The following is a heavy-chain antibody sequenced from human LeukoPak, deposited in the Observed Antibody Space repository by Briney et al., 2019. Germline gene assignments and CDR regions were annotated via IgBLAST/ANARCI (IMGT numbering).Heavy chain of an antibody. CDR3: ARRARPPGYYYGMDV. CDR1: GYSFTSYW. Sequence: GESLKISCKGSGYSFTSYWISWVRQMPGKGLEWMGRIDPSDSYTNYSPSFHGHVTISADKSISTAYLQWSGLKASDTAMYYCARRARPPGYYYGMDVWGQGTTVTVSS. CDR2: IDPSDSYT. J-gene: IGHJ6*02. V-gene: IGHV5-10-1*01.